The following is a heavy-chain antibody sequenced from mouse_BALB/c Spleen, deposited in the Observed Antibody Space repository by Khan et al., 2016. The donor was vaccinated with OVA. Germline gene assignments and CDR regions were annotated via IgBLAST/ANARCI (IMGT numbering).Heavy chain of an antibody. CDR2: IRSGGST. V-gene: IGHV2-2*01. D-gene: IGHD2-14*01. Sequence: QVQLKESGPGLVQPSQSLSITCTVSGFSLNTYGIHWIRQSQGKGLEWLGVIRSGGSTDYNGAFISRLNITKDNSKSQDFFKMNSLQADDTAIYXCARNSYMYDFTYWGQGTLVTVSA. CDR3: ARNSYMYDFTY. J-gene: IGHJ3*01. CDR1: GFSLNTYG.